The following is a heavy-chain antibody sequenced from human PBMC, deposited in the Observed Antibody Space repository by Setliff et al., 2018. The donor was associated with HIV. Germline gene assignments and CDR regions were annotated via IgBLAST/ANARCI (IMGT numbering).Heavy chain of an antibody. D-gene: IGHD5-12*01. CDR3: ARYTVGSMVDY. V-gene: IGHV4-39*01. J-gene: IGHJ4*02. CDR1: GGSIISDIFY. CDR2: IYPGST. Sequence: TCSVSGGSIISDIFYWGWIRQPPGKGLEWIGSIYPGSTKCNPSLRSRLSISLDSPTNQFSVTLSSVTAADTAMYYCARYTVGSMVDYWGPGTLVTVS.